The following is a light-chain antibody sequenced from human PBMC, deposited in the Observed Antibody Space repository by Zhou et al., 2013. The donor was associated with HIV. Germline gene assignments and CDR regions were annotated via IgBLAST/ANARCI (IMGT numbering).Light chain of an antibody. CDR3: QHYATYPWT. V-gene: IGKV1-5*01. J-gene: IGKJ1*01. Sequence: DIQMTQSPSTLSAFVGDRVTITCRASQDIGTYLAWYQQKPGEAPNLLIYGASTLQSGVPSRFSGSGSGTAFTLTISSLQPDDSATYFCQHYATYPWTFGQGTKVEMK. CDR1: QDIGTY. CDR2: GAS.